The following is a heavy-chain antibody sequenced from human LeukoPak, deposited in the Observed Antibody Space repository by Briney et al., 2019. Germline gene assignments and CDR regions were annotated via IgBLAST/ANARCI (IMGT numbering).Heavy chain of an antibody. D-gene: IGHD6-13*01. J-gene: IGHJ4*02. V-gene: IGHV4-38-2*02. CDR1: GYSITNAYY. CDR3: ARVATAGTYYFDY. CDR2: ICHSGST. Sequence: SETLSLTCTVSGYSITNAYYWGWIRQPPGKGLEWIGSICHSGSTYYNPSLKSRVTISVDTSKNQFSLKLSSVTAADTAVYYCARVATAGTYYFDYWGQGTLVTVSS.